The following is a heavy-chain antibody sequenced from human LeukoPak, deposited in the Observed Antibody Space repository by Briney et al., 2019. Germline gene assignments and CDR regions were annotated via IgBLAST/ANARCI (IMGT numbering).Heavy chain of an antibody. V-gene: IGHV3-23*01. CDR2: ISGSGGST. D-gene: IGHD3-10*01. CDR1: GFTFSSYA. Sequence: GGSLRLSCAASGFTFSSYAMSWVRQAPGKGLEWVSAISGSGGSTYYADSVKGRFTISRDNSKNTLYLQMNSLRAADTAVYYFAKGAGVVVRGVSGPYGMDVWGQGTTVTVSS. CDR3: AKGAGVVVRGVSGPYGMDV. J-gene: IGHJ6*02.